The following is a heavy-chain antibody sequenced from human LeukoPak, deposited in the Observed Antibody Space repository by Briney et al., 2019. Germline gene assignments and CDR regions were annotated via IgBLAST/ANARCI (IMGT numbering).Heavy chain of an antibody. CDR3: ARDQYYYDSSGYYPDI. D-gene: IGHD3-22*01. CDR2: INHSGST. CDR1: GGSFSGYY. J-gene: IGHJ3*02. V-gene: IGHV4-34*01. Sequence: SETLSLTCAVYGGSFSGYYWSWIRQPPGKGLEWIGEINHSGSTNYNPSLKSRATISVDTSKNQFSLKLSSVTAADTAVYYCARDQYYYDSSGYYPDIWGQGTMVTVSS.